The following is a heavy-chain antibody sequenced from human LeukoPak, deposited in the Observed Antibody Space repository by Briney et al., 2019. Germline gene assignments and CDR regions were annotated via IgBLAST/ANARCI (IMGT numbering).Heavy chain of an antibody. CDR2: ISSSGSTI. D-gene: IGHD4-23*01. V-gene: IGHV3-48*03. CDR3: ARDYGGSSPFDY. J-gene: IGHJ4*02. CDR1: GFTFSSYE. Sequence: GGSLRLSCAASGFTFSSYEMHWVRQAPGKGLEWVSYISSSGSTIYYADSVKGRFTISRDNAKSSLYLQMNSLRAEDTAVYYCARDYGGSSPFDYWGQGTLVTVSS.